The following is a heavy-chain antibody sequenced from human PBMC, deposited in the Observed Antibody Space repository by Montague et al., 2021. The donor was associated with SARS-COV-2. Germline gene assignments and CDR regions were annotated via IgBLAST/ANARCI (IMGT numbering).Heavy chain of an antibody. CDR3: ARMVMGGAEDYFDS. D-gene: IGHD2-21*01. Sequence: SETLSLTSSVSGGSFNSFYWSWVRQPPGKGLEWIGYFFRSGSTSYNPSLNDRVTISPDTSKTHLFLTVTSVTPADTAVYFCARMVMGGAEDYFDSWGQGILVTVSS. J-gene: IGHJ4*02. V-gene: IGHV4-4*08. CDR1: GGSFNSFY. CDR2: FFRSGST.